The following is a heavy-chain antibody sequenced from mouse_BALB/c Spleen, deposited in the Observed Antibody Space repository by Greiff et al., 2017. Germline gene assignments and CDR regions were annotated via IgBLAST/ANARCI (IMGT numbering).Heavy chain of an antibody. J-gene: IGHJ4*01. CDR2: ISAYYGDA. CDR3: ARESTTVVAPGDMDY. D-gene: IGHD1-1*01. CDR1: GYTFTDYA. V-gene: IGHV1S137*01. Sequence: VQLQQSGAELVRPGVSVKLSCKASGYTFTDYAMHWVKQSHANSLEWIGGISAYYGDASYNQKFKGKATMTVDKSSSTAYMELVRLTSEESAIYYCARESTTVVAPGDMDYWGQGTTVTVSS.